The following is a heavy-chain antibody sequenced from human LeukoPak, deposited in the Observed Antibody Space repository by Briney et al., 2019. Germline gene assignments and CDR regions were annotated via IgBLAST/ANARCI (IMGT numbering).Heavy chain of an antibody. D-gene: IGHD6-13*01. CDR3: ARHEGSSWDYYGMDV. J-gene: IGHJ6*02. CDR2: IYYSGST. V-gene: IGHV4-59*08. Sequence: PSETLSLTCTVSGGSISSYYWSWLRQPPGKGLEWIGYIYYSGSTNYDPSLKSRVTISVDTSKNQFSLKLSSVTAADTAVYYCARHEGSSWDYYGMDVWGQGTTVTVSS. CDR1: GGSISSYY.